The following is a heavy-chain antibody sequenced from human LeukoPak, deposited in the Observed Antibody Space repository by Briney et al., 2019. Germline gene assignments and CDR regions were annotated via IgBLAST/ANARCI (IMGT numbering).Heavy chain of an antibody. Sequence: GASVKVSCKASGYTFTSYYMHWVRQAPGQGLEWMGIINPSGGSTSYAQKFQGGVTMTRDMSITTAYMELSSLRSDDTAVYYCARDVGEYCSSINCYASHYWGQGTLVTVSS. CDR1: GYTFTSYY. D-gene: IGHD2-2*01. CDR3: ARDVGEYCSSINCYASHY. V-gene: IGHV1-46*01. J-gene: IGHJ4*02. CDR2: INPSGGST.